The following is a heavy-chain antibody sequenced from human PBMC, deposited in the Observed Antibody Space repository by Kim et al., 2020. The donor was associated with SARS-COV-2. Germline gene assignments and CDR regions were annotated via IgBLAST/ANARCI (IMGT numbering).Heavy chain of an antibody. D-gene: IGHD3-22*01. CDR3: TREPSKDYYDSSGYRY. Sequence: SVKGRFTISRDDSKSIAYLQMNSLKTEDTAVYYCTREPSKDYYDSSGYRYWGQGTLVTVSS. V-gene: IGHV3-49*02. J-gene: IGHJ4*02.